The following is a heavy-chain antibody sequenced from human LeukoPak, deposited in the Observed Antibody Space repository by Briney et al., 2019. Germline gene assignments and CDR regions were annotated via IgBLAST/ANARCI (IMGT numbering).Heavy chain of an antibody. CDR2: INDSGGST. Sequence: GGSLRLSCAASGFTFSKYAMSWVRQTPGKGLEWVSVINDSGGSTYDADSVKGRFTISRDNSKDTLYLQMNSLRAEDTAVYYCAKGQGAYCDKDCSGRIFEKWGQGTLVTVSS. J-gene: IGHJ4*02. CDR3: AKGQGAYCDKDCSGRIFEK. CDR1: GFTFSKYA. D-gene: IGHD2-21*01. V-gene: IGHV3-23*01.